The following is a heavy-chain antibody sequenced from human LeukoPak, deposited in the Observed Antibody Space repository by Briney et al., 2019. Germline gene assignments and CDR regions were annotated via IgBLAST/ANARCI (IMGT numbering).Heavy chain of an antibody. CDR1: GFTFSTYT. D-gene: IGHD4-17*01. V-gene: IGHV3-23*01. Sequence: GGSLRLSCAASGFTFSTYTMNWVRQAPGKGLEWVSTVRNSGSSTSYADSVKGRFTISRDNSKNTLYLQLNSLRADDTALYYCAKQSHDYGGYMDFWGQGTLVTVSS. CDR2: VRNSGSST. J-gene: IGHJ4*02. CDR3: AKQSHDYGGYMDF.